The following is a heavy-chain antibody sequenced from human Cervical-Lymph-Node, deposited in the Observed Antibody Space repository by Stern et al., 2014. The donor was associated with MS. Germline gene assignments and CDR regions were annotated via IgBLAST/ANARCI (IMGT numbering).Heavy chain of an antibody. J-gene: IGHJ2*01. CDR1: GGSVSSTNW. Sequence: QVQLQESGPGLVKPSGTLSLTCAVSGGSVSSTNWWSWVRQSPGKGLEWIGNIYHSGASNYRPSLRMRISISLDTSKNHLSLHLTSVTAADTAVYYCARERQQYCNSEGCSYWYFDLWGRGTLVTVSS. CDR3: ARERQQYCNSEGCSYWYFDL. CDR2: IYHSGAS. V-gene: IGHV4-4*02. D-gene: IGHD2/OR15-2a*01.